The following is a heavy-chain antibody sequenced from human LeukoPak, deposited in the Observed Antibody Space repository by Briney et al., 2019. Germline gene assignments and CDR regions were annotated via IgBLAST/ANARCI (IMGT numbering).Heavy chain of an antibody. Sequence: ASVKVSCKASGGTFSSYAISWVRQAPGQGLEWMGGIIPIFGTANYAQKFQGRVTITADESTSTAYMELSSLRSEDTAVYYCARVQYCSSTSCYWYFQHWGQGTLVTVSS. V-gene: IGHV1-69*01. CDR1: GGTFSSYA. CDR3: ARVQYCSSTSCYWYFQH. J-gene: IGHJ1*01. D-gene: IGHD2-2*01. CDR2: IIPIFGTA.